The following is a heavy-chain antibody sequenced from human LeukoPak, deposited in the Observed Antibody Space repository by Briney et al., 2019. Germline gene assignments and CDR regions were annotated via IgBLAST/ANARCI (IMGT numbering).Heavy chain of an antibody. CDR3: ARDRIAGWFDP. J-gene: IGHJ5*02. CDR2: IYYSGST. CDR1: GGSISSYY. Sequence: SETLSLTCTVSGGSISSYYWSWIRQPPGKGLEWIGYIYYSGSTNYNPSLKSRVTISVDTSKNQFSLKLSSVTAADTAVYYCARDRIAGWFDPWRQGTLVTVSS. D-gene: IGHD6-13*01. V-gene: IGHV4-59*01.